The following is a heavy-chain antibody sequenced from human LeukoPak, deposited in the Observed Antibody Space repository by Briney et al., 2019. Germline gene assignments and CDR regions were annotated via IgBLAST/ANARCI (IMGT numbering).Heavy chain of an antibody. CDR2: IYYSGST. V-gene: IGHV4-61*01. J-gene: IGHJ6*02. CDR3: ARDRWEGGGYCSSTSCYTRYYYYGMDV. CDR1: GGSVSSGSYY. D-gene: IGHD2-2*02. Sequence: SETLSLTCTVSGGSVSSGSYYWSWIRQPPGKGLEWIGYIYYSGSTNYNPSLKSRVTISVDTSKNQFSLKLSSVTAADTAVYYCARDRWEGGGYCSSTSCYTRYYYYGMDVWGQGTTVTVSS.